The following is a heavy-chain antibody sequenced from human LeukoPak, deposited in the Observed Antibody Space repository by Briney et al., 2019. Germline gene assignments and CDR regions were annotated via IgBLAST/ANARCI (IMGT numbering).Heavy chain of an antibody. CDR1: GGTFSSYA. D-gene: IGHD5-18*01. Sequence: SVKVSCKASGGTFSSYAISWVRQAPGQGLEWMGIINPSGGSTSYAQKFQGRVTMTRDTSTSTVYMELSSLRSEDTAVYYCARAGDTAMARDYWGQGTLVTVSS. CDR2: INPSGGST. V-gene: IGHV1-46*01. J-gene: IGHJ4*02. CDR3: ARAGDTAMARDY.